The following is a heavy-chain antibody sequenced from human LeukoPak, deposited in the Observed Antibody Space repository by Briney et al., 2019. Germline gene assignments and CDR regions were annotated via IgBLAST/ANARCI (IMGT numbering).Heavy chain of an antibody. J-gene: IGHJ4*02. Sequence: SSETLSLTCAVYGGFFSGFYWSWIRQPPGKGLECIGDINHSGGTNYIPSLKSRVTISVDTSKNQFSLKLSSVTAADTAVYYCAREPFEQWLVPFDFWGQGTLVTVSS. CDR2: INHSGGT. CDR1: GGFFSGFY. D-gene: IGHD6-19*01. CDR3: AREPFEQWLVPFDF. V-gene: IGHV4-34*01.